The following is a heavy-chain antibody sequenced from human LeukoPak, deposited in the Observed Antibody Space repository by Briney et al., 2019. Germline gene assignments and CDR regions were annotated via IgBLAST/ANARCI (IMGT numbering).Heavy chain of an antibody. V-gene: IGHV4-39*01. J-gene: IGHJ4*02. CDR2: IYYSGST. D-gene: IGHD3-3*01. Sequence: SETLSLTCTVSGGSISSSSYYWGWIRQPPGKGLEGIGSIYYSGSTYYNPSLKSRVTISVDTSKNQFSLKLSSVTAADTAVYYCARYRGHDLYYDFWSGYLDYWGQGTLVTVSS. CDR1: GGSISSSSYY. CDR3: ARYRGHDLYYDFWSGYLDY.